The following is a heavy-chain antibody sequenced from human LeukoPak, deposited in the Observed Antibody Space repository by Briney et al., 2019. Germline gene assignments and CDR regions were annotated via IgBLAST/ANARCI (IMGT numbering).Heavy chain of an antibody. D-gene: IGHD3-10*01. J-gene: IGHJ4*02. CDR2: IYTSGST. CDR3: ARAKGRVMVRGHYYFDY. Sequence: SETLSLTCTVSGGSISSGSYYWSWIRQPAGKGLEWIGRIYTSGSTNYNPSLKSRVTISVDTSKNQFSLKLSSVTAADTAVYYCARAKGRVMVRGHYYFDYWGQGTLVTVSS. CDR1: GGSISSGSYY. V-gene: IGHV4-61*02.